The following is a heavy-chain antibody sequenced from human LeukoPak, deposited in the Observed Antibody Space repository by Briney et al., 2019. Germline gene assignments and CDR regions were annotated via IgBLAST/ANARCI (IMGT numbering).Heavy chain of an antibody. CDR2: IYSAGST. V-gene: IGHV3-53*01. D-gene: IGHD3-16*01. CDR1: GFTVSSNS. CDR3: ARRAGAYTHPYDY. Sequence: GGSLRLSCTVSGFTVSSNSMSWVRQAPGKGLEWVSFIYSAGSTHYSDSVKGRFTISIDNSKNTLYLQMNGLRAEDTAVYYCARRAGAYTHPYDYWGQGTLVTVS. J-gene: IGHJ4*02.